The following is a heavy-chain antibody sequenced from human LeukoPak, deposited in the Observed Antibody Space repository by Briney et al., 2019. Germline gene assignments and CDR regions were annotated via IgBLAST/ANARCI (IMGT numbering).Heavy chain of an antibody. Sequence: GASVKVSCKASGYTFTSYGISWVRQAPGQGLEWMGWISAYNGNTNYAQKLQGRVTMTTDTSTSTAYMELRSLGSDDTAVYYCARDRLDHNRYCSSTSCYSDAFDIWGQGTMVTVSS. CDR2: ISAYNGNT. D-gene: IGHD2-2*01. V-gene: IGHV1-18*01. CDR1: GYTFTSYG. CDR3: ARDRLDHNRYCSSTSCYSDAFDI. J-gene: IGHJ3*02.